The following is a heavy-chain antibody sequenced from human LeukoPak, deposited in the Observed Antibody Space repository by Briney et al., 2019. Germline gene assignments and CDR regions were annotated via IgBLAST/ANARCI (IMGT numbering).Heavy chain of an antibody. V-gene: IGHV1-2*02. J-gene: IGHJ4*02. Sequence: ASVKVSCKASGYTFTDYYMHWVRQAPGQGLEWMGWINPSSGGTNYAQKFQGRVTVTRDTSISTAYMDLSRLRSEDTAVYYCARESNGYSYGYFDYWGQGTLVTVSS. CDR1: GYTFTDYY. CDR2: INPSSGGT. D-gene: IGHD5-18*01. CDR3: ARESNGYSYGYFDY.